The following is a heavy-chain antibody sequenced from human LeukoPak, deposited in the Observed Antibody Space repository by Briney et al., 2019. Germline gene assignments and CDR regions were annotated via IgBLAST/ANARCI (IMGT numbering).Heavy chain of an antibody. Sequence: SQTLSLTCTVSGDSISSYYWSWIRQPPRKGLEWIGYMYYTGSTTYNPSLKSRVIMSVDTSKNQLSLKLSSVTAADTAVYYCASRPIPVDIFDSWGQGTLVTVSS. CDR2: MYYTGST. V-gene: IGHV4-59*08. CDR1: GDSISSYY. CDR3: ASRPIPVDIFDS. D-gene: IGHD6-19*01. J-gene: IGHJ4*02.